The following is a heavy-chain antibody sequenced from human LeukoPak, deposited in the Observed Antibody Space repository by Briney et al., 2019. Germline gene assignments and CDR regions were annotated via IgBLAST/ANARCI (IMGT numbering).Heavy chain of an antibody. CDR1: GFTFSSYA. V-gene: IGHV3-30-3*01. D-gene: IGHD6-19*01. CDR2: ISYDGSNK. Sequence: PGGSLRLSCAASGFTFSSYAMHWVRQAPGKGLEWVAVISYDGSNKYYADSVKGRFTISRDNSKNTLYLQMNSLRAEDTAVYYCARDQGGSGWDIDYRGQGTLVTVSS. J-gene: IGHJ4*02. CDR3: ARDQGGSGWDIDY.